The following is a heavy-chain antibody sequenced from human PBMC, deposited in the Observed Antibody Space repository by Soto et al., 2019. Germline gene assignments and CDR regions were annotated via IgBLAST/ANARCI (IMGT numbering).Heavy chain of an antibody. Sequence: EVQLLESGGGLVQPGGSLRLSCAASGFTFSYAMSWVRQAPGKGLEWVSAISGSGGSTYYADSVKGRFTISRDNSKNTLYLQMNSLRAEDTAVYYCAKRGDYLDYWGQGTLVTVSS. CDR1: GFTFSYA. D-gene: IGHD4-17*01. CDR2: ISGSGGST. J-gene: IGHJ4*02. CDR3: AKRGDYLDY. V-gene: IGHV3-23*01.